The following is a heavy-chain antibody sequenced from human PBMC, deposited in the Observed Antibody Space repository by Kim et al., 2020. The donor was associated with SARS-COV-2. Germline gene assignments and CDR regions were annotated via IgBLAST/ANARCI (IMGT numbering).Heavy chain of an antibody. CDR2: INHSGST. CDR1: GGSFSGYY. J-gene: IGHJ5*02. CDR3: ARGVRGVIFWSPPTYNWFDP. V-gene: IGHV4-34*01. Sequence: SETLSLTCAVYGGSFSGYYWSWIRQPPGKGLEWIGEINHSGSTNYNPSLKSRVTISVDTSKNQFSLKLSSVTAADTAVYYCARGVRGVIFWSPPTYNWFDPWGQGTLVTVSS. D-gene: IGHD3-10*01.